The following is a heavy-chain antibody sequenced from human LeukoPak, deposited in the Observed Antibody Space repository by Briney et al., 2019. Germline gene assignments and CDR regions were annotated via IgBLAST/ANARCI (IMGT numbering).Heavy chain of an antibody. D-gene: IGHD1-26*01. V-gene: IGHV3-48*01. J-gene: IGHJ4*02. Sequence: GGSLRLSCAASGFTFSSYSLNWVRQTPGQGLEWVSYISSDRRMVYYADSVKGRFTIYRDNAKNSLYLQMNSLRVEDTAVYYCGRDYFGSIDYWGQGIMVTVSS. CDR1: GFTFSSYS. CDR3: GRDYFGSIDY. CDR2: ISSDRRMV.